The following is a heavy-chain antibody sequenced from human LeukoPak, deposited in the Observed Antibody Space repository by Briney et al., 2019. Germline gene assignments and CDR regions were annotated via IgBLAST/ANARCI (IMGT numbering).Heavy chain of an antibody. Sequence: ASVKVSCKASVYTFTSDYMHWVRHAPGQGREGRGWISAYNGNTNYAQKLQGRVTITTDTSTSTAYMELRSLRSDDTAVYYCARIIAAAGENYMDVWGKGTTVTVSS. V-gene: IGHV1-18*04. CDR2: ISAYNGNT. CDR3: ARIIAAAGENYMDV. CDR1: VYTFTSDY. J-gene: IGHJ6*03. D-gene: IGHD6-13*01.